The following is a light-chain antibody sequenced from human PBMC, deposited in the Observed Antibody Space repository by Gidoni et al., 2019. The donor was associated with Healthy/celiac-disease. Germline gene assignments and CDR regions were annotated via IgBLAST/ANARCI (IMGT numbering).Light chain of an antibody. J-gene: IGKJ5*01. Sequence: EIVMTQSPATLSVSPGERATLSCRASQSVSSNLAWYQQKPGQAPRLLIYGASTRATGIPARFSGSGSGTEFTLTISSLQSEDFAVYYCQQYNNWAITFGQXTRLEIK. CDR2: GAS. V-gene: IGKV3-15*01. CDR3: QQYNNWAIT. CDR1: QSVSSN.